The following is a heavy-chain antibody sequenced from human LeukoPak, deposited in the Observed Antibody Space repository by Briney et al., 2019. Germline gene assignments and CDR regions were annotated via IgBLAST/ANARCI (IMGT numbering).Heavy chain of an antibody. J-gene: IGHJ4*02. Sequence: PGGSLRLSCSASGFTFSSYAMHWVRQAPGKGLEYVSAISSNGGSTYYADSVKGRFTISRDNSKNTRYLQMSSLRAEDTAVYYCVKAPIVCSSTSCYGVFDYWGQGTLVTVSS. CDR3: VKAPIVCSSTSCYGVFDY. CDR2: ISSNGGST. V-gene: IGHV3-64D*06. D-gene: IGHD2-2*01. CDR1: GFTFSSYA.